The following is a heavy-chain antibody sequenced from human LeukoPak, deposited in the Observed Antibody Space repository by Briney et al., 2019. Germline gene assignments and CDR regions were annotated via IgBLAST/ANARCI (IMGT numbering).Heavy chain of an antibody. CDR2: IKSKTDGGTT. D-gene: IGHD3-22*01. J-gene: IGHJ3*02. V-gene: IGHV3-15*01. CDR1: GFTFSSYA. Sequence: PGGSLRLSCAASGFTFSSYAMSWVRQAPGKGLEWVGRIKSKTDGGTTDYAAPVKGRFTISRDDSKNTLYLQMNSLKTEDTAVYYCTEEYYYDSSGYDLGNAFDIWGQGTMVTVSS. CDR3: TEEYYYDSSGYDLGNAFDI.